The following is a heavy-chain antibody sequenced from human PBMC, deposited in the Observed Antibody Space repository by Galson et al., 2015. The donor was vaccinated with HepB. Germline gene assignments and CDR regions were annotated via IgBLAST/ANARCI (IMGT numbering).Heavy chain of an antibody. CDR1: GFTFSSYG. CDR3: ANIPNSSSWIRTIVY. V-gene: IGHV3-30*02. J-gene: IGHJ4*02. Sequence: SLRLSCAASGFTFSSYGMHWVRQAPGKGLEWVAFIRYDGSTKYYADSVKGRFTISRDNSKNTLYLQMNSLRAEDTAVYYCANIPNSSSWIRTIVYWGQGTLVTVSS. D-gene: IGHD6-13*01. CDR2: IRYDGSTK.